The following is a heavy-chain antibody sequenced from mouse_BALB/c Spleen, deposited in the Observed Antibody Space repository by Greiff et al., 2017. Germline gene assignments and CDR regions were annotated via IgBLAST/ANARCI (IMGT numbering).Heavy chain of an antibody. CDR2: ISYSGST. D-gene: IGHD1-2*01. Sequence: EVKLVESGPSLVKPSQTLSLTCSVSGDSFTSCYLNWVRKFPGNTLEYMGYISYSGSTYYNPSLKSRISITRDTSKNQYYLQLNSVTTEDTATYYCARFHYYGYWFAYWGQGTLVTVSA. CDR1: GDSFTSCY. V-gene: IGHV3-8*02. CDR3: ARFHYYGYWFAY. J-gene: IGHJ3*01.